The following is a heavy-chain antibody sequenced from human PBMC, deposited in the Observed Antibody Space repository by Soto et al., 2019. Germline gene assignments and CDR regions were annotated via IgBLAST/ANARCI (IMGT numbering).Heavy chain of an antibody. J-gene: IGHJ5*01. Sequence: GGSLRLSCVASGFNFSNYALHWVRRTPGKGLEWVSLITFDGGSKFYGDSVKGRFAISRDNSKNTLYLQMKSLRPEDTAVYYCAKALYSGYAIAVFDFWGQGTPVTSPQ. CDR1: GFNFSNYA. D-gene: IGHD5-12*01. CDR3: AKALYSGYAIAVFDF. CDR2: ITFDGGSK. V-gene: IGHV3-30*02.